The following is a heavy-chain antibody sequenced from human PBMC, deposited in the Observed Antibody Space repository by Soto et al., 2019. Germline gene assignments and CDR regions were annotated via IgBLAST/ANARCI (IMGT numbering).Heavy chain of an antibody. CDR1: GFLVNSAY. CDR3: ARSGYSFAWGY. CDR2: INSDGST. V-gene: IGHV3-53*01. D-gene: IGHD5-18*01. J-gene: IGHJ4*02. Sequence: EVQLVESGGGLIPPGGSLRLSCAASGFLVNSAYMTWVRQDPGKGLEWLSMINSDGSTLYAESVKGRFTISRDNSKNRLDLQMNSLRAEDTAMYYCARSGYSFAWGYWGQGTLGIVTS.